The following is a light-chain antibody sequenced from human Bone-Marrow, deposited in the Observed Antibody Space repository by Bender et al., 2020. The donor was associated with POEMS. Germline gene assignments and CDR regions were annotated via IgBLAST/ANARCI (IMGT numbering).Light chain of an antibody. Sequence: QSALTQPRSVSGSPGQSVTISCTGSSSDVGGYNYVSWYQQHPGKAPKLMIYDVTNRPSGVSDRFSGSKSGNTASLTISGLQAEDEADYYCNSHRRGGTYVFGTGTRVTVL. V-gene: IGLV2-11*01. CDR2: DVT. CDR3: NSHRRGGTYV. CDR1: SSDVGGYNY. J-gene: IGLJ1*01.